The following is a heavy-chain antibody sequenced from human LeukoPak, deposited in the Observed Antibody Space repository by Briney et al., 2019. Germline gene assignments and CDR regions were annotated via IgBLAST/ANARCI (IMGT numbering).Heavy chain of an antibody. CDR2: ISHNVNT. V-gene: IGHV4-4*02. CDR3: ARGPYSRIDNYYYYYGMDV. Sequence: SETLSLTCAVSGGSISSSTWWGWVRQPPGKGLEWIGEISHNVNTNYNPSLKSRVTISVDKSKNQLSLKLSSVTAADTAVYYCARGPYSRIDNYYYYYGMDVWGQGTTVTVSS. D-gene: IGHD6-13*01. CDR1: GGSISSSTW. J-gene: IGHJ6*02.